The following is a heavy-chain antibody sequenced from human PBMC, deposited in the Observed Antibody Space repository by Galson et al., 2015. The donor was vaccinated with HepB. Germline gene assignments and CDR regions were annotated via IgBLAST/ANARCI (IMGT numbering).Heavy chain of an antibody. D-gene: IGHD1-1*01. CDR2: ISYDGSNK. CDR1: GFTFSSYA. V-gene: IGHV3-30-3*01. J-gene: IGHJ4*02. Sequence: SLRLSCAASGFTFSSYAMHWVRQAPGKGLEWVAVISYDGSNKYYADSVKGRFTISRDNSKNTLYLQMNSLRAEDTAVYYCARDRGRIFDYWGQGTLVTVSS. CDR3: ARDRGRIFDY.